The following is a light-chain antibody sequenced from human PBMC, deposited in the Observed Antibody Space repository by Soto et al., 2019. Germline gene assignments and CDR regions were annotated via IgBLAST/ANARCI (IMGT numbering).Light chain of an antibody. J-gene: IGKJ2*01. CDR3: QHYGSSPT. V-gene: IGKV3-20*01. CDR1: QSVSSYY. CDR2: AAS. Sequence: EIVLTQSPGTLSLSPGERATLSCRASQSVSSYYLAWYQQKPGQAPRLLIYAASSRATGIPDRFSGSGSGTDFTLTISSLEPEDFVVYYCQHYGSSPTFGQGTKLEIK.